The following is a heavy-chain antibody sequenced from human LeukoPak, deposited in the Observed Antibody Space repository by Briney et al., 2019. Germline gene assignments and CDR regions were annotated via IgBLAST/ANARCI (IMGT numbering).Heavy chain of an antibody. D-gene: IGHD6-13*01. V-gene: IGHV5-51*01. J-gene: IGHJ4*02. CDR1: GYSFTSYW. CDR3: ARHRLVAAGDFDY. CDR2: IYPGDSDT. Sequence: GESLKISCKGSGYSFTSYWIGWVRQMPGKGLEWMGIIYPGDSDTRYSLSFQGQVTISADKSISTAYLQWSSLKASDTAMYYCARHRLVAAGDFDYWGQGTLVTVSS.